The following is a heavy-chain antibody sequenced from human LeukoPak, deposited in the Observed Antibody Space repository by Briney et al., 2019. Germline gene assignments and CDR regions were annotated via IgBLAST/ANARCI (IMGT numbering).Heavy chain of an antibody. CDR2: ISSSGSTI. CDR1: GFTFSDYY. Sequence: GGSLRLSCAASGFTFSDYYMSWIRQAPGKGLEWVSYISSSGSTIYYADSVKGRFTISRDNAKNSLYLQMNSLRSDDTAVYYCVRSRGDTSYYYSLYWGQGTLVTVSS. V-gene: IGHV3-11*01. CDR3: VRSRGDTSYYYSLY. J-gene: IGHJ4*02. D-gene: IGHD3-22*01.